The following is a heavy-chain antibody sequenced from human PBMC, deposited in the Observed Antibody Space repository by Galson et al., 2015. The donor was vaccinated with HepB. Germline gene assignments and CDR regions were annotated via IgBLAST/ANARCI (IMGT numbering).Heavy chain of an antibody. CDR3: AKRALSTVTTPG. D-gene: IGHD4-17*01. CDR1: GFTFSSYA. CDR2: ISASGGST. Sequence: SLRLSCAASGFTFSSYAMSWVRQAPGKGLEWVSAISASGGSTYYADSVKGRFTISRDNSKNTLYLQMNSLRAEDTAVYYCAKRALSTVTTPGWGQGTLVTVSS. V-gene: IGHV3-23*01. J-gene: IGHJ4*02.